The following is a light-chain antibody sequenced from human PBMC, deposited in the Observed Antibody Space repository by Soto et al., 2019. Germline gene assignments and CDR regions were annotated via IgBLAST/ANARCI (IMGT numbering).Light chain of an antibody. CDR3: SSYTSSSTDV. CDR1: SSDVGGYNY. J-gene: IGLJ1*01. Sequence: QSALTQPASVSGSPGQSITISCTGTSSDVGGYNYVSWYQQHPGKAPKLMIYDVSNRPAGVSNRFSGSKSGNTASLTISGRQAEDEAAYYCSSYTSSSTDVFGTGTKLTVL. V-gene: IGLV2-14*01. CDR2: DVS.